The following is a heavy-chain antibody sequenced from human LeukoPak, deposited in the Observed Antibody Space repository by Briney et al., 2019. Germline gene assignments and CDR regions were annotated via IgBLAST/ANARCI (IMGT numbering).Heavy chain of an antibody. J-gene: IGHJ6*02. CDR3: ARASFPYGSSIWFGELSTPLDYGMDV. D-gene: IGHD3-10*01. CDR1: GGSISSYD. V-gene: IGHV4-4*07. CDR2: IYTSGST. Sequence: SETLSLTCTVSGGSISSYDGSWIRQPAGKGLEWIGRIYTSGSTNYSPSLKSRVTMSVDTSKNQFFLKLRSVTAAATAVYYCARASFPYGSSIWFGELSTPLDYGMDVWGQGTTVTVSS.